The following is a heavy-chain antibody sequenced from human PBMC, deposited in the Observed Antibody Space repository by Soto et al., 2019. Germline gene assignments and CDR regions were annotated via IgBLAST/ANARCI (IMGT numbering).Heavy chain of an antibody. Sequence: QVQLVQSGAEVKKPGSSVKVSCKASGGTFSSYTISWVRQAPGQGLEWMGRIIPILGIANYAQKFQGRVTITADKSTSTAYMELSSLRSEDTAVYYCARDRSWEGFGELLWVPFDYWGQGTLVTVSS. CDR3: ARDRSWEGFGELLWVPFDY. CDR1: GGTFSSYT. D-gene: IGHD3-10*01. J-gene: IGHJ4*02. CDR2: IIPILGIA. V-gene: IGHV1-69*08.